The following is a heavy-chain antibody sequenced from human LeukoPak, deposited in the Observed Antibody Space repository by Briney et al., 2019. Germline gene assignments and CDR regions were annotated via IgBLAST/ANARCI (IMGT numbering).Heavy chain of an antibody. CDR2: ISAYNGNT. J-gene: IGHJ4*02. Sequence: ASVKVSCKASGGTFSSYAISWVRQAPGQGLEWMGWISAYNGNTNYAQKLQGRVTMTTDTSTSTAYMELRSLRSDDTAVYYCARDPQPTYYYDSSGYYYWGQGTLVTVSS. CDR1: GGTFSSYA. CDR3: ARDPQPTYYYDSSGYYY. D-gene: IGHD3-22*01. V-gene: IGHV1-18*01.